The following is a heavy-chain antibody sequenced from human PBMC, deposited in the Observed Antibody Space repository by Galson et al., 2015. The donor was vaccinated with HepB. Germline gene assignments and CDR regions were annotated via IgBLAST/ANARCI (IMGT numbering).Heavy chain of an antibody. Sequence: SLRLSCAASGFTFSSYSMNWVRQAPGKGLEWVSSISSSSSYIYYADSVKGRFTISRDNAKNSLYLQMNSLRAEDTAVYYCARDRKVGSSWYRDYGMDVWGQGTTVTVSS. CDR2: ISSSSSYI. J-gene: IGHJ6*02. CDR1: GFTFSSYS. V-gene: IGHV3-21*01. CDR3: ARDRKVGSSWYRDYGMDV. D-gene: IGHD6-13*01.